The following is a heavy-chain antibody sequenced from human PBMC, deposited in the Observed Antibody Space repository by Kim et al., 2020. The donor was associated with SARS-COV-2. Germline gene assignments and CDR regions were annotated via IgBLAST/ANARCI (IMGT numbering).Heavy chain of an antibody. D-gene: IGHD6-19*01. CDR3: ARDASGWYGIFDY. V-gene: IGHV6-1*01. J-gene: IGHJ4*02. Sequence: SALSVKSRITIPPDTSKNLFSLQLHSVTPEDTAVYYCARDASGWYGIFDYWGQGSLVTVSS.